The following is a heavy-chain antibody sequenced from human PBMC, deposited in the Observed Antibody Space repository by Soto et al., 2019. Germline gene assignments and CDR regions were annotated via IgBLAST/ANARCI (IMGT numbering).Heavy chain of an antibody. Sequence: QVQLMQSGADVKKPGASVKVSCKASGYTFTTYDINWVRQAPGQGLEWMGWMNPNRTNTGYAEKFQGRVTMTRDTSISTAYMELSSLRYDDTAVYYCVRGGFLSHDHVIIAPATLGFDPWGQGTLVTVSS. CDR3: VRGGFLSHDHVIIAPATLGFDP. V-gene: IGHV1-8*01. D-gene: IGHD2-2*01. J-gene: IGHJ5*02. CDR2: MNPNRTNT. CDR1: GYTFTTYD.